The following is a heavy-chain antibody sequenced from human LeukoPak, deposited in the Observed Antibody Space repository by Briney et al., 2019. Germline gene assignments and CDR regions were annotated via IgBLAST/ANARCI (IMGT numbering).Heavy chain of an antibody. Sequence: GGSLRLSCAASGFTASSNYMSWVRQAPGKGLEWVSVIYSGGSTYYADSVKGRFTISRDNSKNTLYLQMNSLRAEDTAVYYCAEAGSGDFDYWGQGTLVTVSS. J-gene: IGHJ4*02. V-gene: IGHV3-53*01. D-gene: IGHD3-10*01. CDR2: IYSGGST. CDR1: GFTASSNY. CDR3: AEAGSGDFDY.